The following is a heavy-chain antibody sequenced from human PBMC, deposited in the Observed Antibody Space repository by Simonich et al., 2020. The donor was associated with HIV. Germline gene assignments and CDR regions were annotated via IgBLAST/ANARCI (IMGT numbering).Heavy chain of an antibody. D-gene: IGHD2-2*01. J-gene: IGHJ4*02. CDR2: INHSGST. Sequence: QVQLQQWGAGLLKPSDTLSLTCAVYGGSFSGNYWSWIRPPPGKGLEWFGEINHSGSTNYNPSLKSRVTISVDTSKNQFSLKLSSVTAADTAVYYCARGFYQRLYYFDYWGQGTLVTVSS. V-gene: IGHV4-34*01. CDR3: ARGFYQRLYYFDY. CDR1: GGSFSGNY.